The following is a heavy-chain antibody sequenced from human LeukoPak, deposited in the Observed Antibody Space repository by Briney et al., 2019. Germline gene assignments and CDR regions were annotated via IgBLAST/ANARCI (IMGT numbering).Heavy chain of an antibody. D-gene: IGHD5-18*01. J-gene: IGHJ4*02. CDR2: IKQDGSEK. Sequence: PGGSLRLSCAASGFTFSSYAMSWVRQAPGKGLEWVANIKQDGSEKYYVDSVKGRFTISRDNAKNSLYLQMNSLRAEDTAVYYCARWGYSYGYYPAYYFDYWGQGTLVTVSS. CDR3: ARWGYSYGYYPAYYFDY. V-gene: IGHV3-7*01. CDR1: GFTFSSYA.